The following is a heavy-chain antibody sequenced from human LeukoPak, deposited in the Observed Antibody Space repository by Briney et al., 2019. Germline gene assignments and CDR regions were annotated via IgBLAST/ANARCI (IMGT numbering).Heavy chain of an antibody. D-gene: IGHD1-1*01. J-gene: IGHJ6*04. CDR3: AARDNGNDLLSYHAMDV. Sequence: ASVKVSFKASGGSLRRYAFAWVRQAPGQGLEGMGGIIPVLDTGSYAQGLQGRVMITADRSTSTAYMELRSLRPEDTALYYCAARDNGNDLLSYHAMDVWGNGTTVTVSS. V-gene: IGHV1-69*06. CDR1: GGSLRRYA. CDR2: IIPVLDTG.